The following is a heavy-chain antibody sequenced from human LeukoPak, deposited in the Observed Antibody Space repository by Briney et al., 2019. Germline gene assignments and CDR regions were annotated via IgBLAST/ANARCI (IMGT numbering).Heavy chain of an antibody. D-gene: IGHD6-13*01. CDR2: IYYSGST. J-gene: IGHJ4*02. V-gene: IGHV4-39*07. Sequence: SETLSLTCTVSGGSISSSSYYWGWIRQPPGKGLEWIGSIYYSGSTYYSPSLKSRVTISVDTSKNQFSLKLSSVTAADTAVYYCARGEQQLGKFDYWGQGTLVTVSS. CDR1: GGSISSSSYY. CDR3: ARGEQQLGKFDY.